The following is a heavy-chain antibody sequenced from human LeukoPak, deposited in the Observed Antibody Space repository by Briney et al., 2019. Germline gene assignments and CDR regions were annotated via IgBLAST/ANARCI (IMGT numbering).Heavy chain of an antibody. D-gene: IGHD6-19*01. Sequence: SDTLSLTCTVSGGFISISDYYWGWIRQPPGKGLEWIGSIHDNGSTYYNPSLKSRLTVSVDTSKIQFSLKMSSVTAAATAVYYCGRRNPPGTAGTPINWGQGTLVTVS. CDR1: GGFISISDYY. CDR2: IHDNGST. V-gene: IGHV4-39*01. CDR3: GRRNPPGTAGTPIN. J-gene: IGHJ4*02.